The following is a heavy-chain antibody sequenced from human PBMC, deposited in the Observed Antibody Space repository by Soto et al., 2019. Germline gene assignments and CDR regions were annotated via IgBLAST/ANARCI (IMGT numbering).Heavy chain of an antibody. CDR2: ISYDGSNK. CDR1: GFTFSSYA. CDR3: ARGITMIVVGSFDY. J-gene: IGHJ4*02. V-gene: IGHV3-30-3*01. Sequence: GGSLRLSCAASGFTFSSYAMHWVRQAPGKGLEWVAVISYDGSNKYYADSVKGRFTISRDNYKNTLYLQMNSLRAEDTAVYYCARGITMIVVGSFDYWGQGTLVTVSS. D-gene: IGHD3-22*01.